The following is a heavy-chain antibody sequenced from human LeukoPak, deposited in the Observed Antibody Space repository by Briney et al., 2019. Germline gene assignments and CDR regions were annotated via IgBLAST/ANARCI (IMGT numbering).Heavy chain of an antibody. CDR1: GFTFSSYG. D-gene: IGHD3-10*01. Sequence: GGSLRLSCAASGFTFSSYGMHWVRQAPGKGLEWVAVISYDGSNKYYADSVKGRFTISRDNSKNTLYLQMNSLRAEDTAVYYCAKDHYGSGKDAFDIWGQGTMVTVSS. CDR2: ISYDGSNK. CDR3: AKDHYGSGKDAFDI. V-gene: IGHV3-30*18. J-gene: IGHJ3*02.